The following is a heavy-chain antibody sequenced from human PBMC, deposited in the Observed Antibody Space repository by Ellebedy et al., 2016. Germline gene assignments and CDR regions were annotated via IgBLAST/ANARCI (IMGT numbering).Heavy chain of an antibody. CDR1: GFTFNSYG. CDR3: AKDSGAGDGALHI. V-gene: IGHV3-30*18. J-gene: IGHJ3*02. D-gene: IGHD6-19*01. CDR2: ISYDGSNE. Sequence: GGSLRLSXAASGFTFNSYGMHWVRQAPGKGLEWVAVISYDGSNEYYADSVKGRFTISRDNSKNTLNLQMNSLRAEDTAVYSCAKDSGAGDGALHIWGQGTMVTVSS.